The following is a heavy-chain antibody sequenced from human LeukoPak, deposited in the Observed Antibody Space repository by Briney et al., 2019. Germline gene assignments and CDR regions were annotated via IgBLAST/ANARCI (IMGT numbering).Heavy chain of an antibody. CDR1: GFTVGSNY. V-gene: IGHV3-53*01. Sequence: GGSLRLSCAASGFTVGSNYMSWVRQAPGKGLEWVSVIYSGGTTNYADSVKGRFTISRDNSKNTLYLQMNSLRAEDTAVYYCARDSPYSTGWSHFDYWGQGTLVTVSS. CDR2: IYSGGTT. CDR3: ARDSPYSTGWSHFDY. D-gene: IGHD6-19*01. J-gene: IGHJ4*02.